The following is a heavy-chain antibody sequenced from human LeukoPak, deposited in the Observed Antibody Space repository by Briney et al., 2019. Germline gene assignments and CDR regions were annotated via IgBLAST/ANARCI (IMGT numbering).Heavy chain of an antibody. J-gene: IGHJ4*02. CDR1: GFTFSRYG. D-gene: IGHD4-11*01. V-gene: IGHV3-30*03. CDR2: ISYDGSNK. CDR3: ARMGEYDYSNGENPHFDY. Sequence: PGGSLRLSCAASGFTFSRYGMHWVRQAPGKGLEWVAVISYDGSNKYYADSVKGRFTISRDNSKNTLYLQMNSLRAEDTAVYYCARMGEYDYSNGENPHFDYWGQGTLVTVSS.